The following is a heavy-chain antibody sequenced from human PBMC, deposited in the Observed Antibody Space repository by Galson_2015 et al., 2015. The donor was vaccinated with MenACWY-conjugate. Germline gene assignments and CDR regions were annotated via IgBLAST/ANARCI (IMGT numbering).Heavy chain of an antibody. Sequence: SLRLSCAVSGFTFSTFGMSWVRQAPGKGLEWVAAISSSGSRTYYADSVKGRFIISRDNSDNSLYLQMNSLSAEDTAVYYCAKASFGVTIGEVFAFDSWGQGTMITVSS. D-gene: IGHD3-3*01. CDR1: GFTFSTFG. V-gene: IGHV3-23*05. J-gene: IGHJ3*01. CDR2: ISSSGSRT. CDR3: AKASFGVTIGEVFAFDS.